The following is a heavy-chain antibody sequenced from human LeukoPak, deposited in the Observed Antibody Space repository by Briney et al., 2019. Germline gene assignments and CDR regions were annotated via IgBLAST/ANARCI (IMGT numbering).Heavy chain of an antibody. D-gene: IGHD5-24*01. CDR1: GFTFSSYS. J-gene: IGHJ5*02. CDR3: ARDATGRDGYLGWFDP. V-gene: IGHV3-21*01. Sequence: PGGSLRLSCAASGFTFSSYSMNWVRQAPGKGLEWVSSISSSSSYIYYADSVKGRFTISRDNAKNSLYLQMNSLRAEDTAVYYCARDATGRDGYLGWFDPWGQGTLVTVSS. CDR2: ISSSSSYI.